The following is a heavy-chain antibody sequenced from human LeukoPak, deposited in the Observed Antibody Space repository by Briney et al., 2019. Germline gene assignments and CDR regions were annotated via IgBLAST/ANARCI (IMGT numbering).Heavy chain of an antibody. CDR3: ARDFYVSAGTPRFDY. CDR1: GYTFTSYY. J-gene: IGHJ4*02. D-gene: IGHD6-19*01. CDR2: INPSGGST. Sequence: GASVTVSCKASGYTFTSYYMHWVRQAPGQGLEWMGIINPSGGSTSYAQKFQGRVTMTRDTSTSTVYMELSSLRSEDTAVYYCARDFYVSAGTPRFDYWGQGTLVTVSS. V-gene: IGHV1-46*01.